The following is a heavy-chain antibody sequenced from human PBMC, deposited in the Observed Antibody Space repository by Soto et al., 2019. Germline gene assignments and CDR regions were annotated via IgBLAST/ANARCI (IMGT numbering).Heavy chain of an antibody. CDR2: FDPEDGET. Sequence: GASVKVSCKVSGYTLTELSMHWVRQAPGKGLEWMGGFDPEDGETIYAQKFQGRVTMTEDTSTDTAYMELSSLRSEDTAVYYCATLGGNLDIVVVPAGGNYYYYYGMDVWGQGTTVTVS. J-gene: IGHJ6*02. V-gene: IGHV1-24*01. CDR1: GYTLTELS. CDR3: ATLGGNLDIVVVPAGGNYYYYYGMDV. D-gene: IGHD2-2*01.